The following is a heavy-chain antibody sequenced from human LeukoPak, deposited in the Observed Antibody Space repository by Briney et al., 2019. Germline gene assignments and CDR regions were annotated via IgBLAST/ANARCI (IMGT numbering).Heavy chain of an antibody. D-gene: IGHD4-4*01. V-gene: IGHV1-18*01. CDR3: ARSYSPYYYYYYGMDV. J-gene: IGHJ6*02. CDR1: GYTFTSYG. Sequence: ASVKVSCKASGYTFTSYGISGVRQAPGQGREWMGWIIAYNGNTNYAQKLQGRVTMTTDTSTSTAYMELRSLRSDDTAVYYCARSYSPYYYYYYGMDVWGQGTTVTVSS. CDR2: IIAYNGNT.